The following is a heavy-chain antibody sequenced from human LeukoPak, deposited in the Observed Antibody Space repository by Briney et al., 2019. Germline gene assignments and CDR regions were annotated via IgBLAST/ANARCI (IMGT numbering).Heavy chain of an antibody. CDR3: AKGVSGYLYYFDY. J-gene: IGHJ4*02. V-gene: IGHV3-33*06. CDR2: IWYDGSNK. CDR1: GFTFSSYG. D-gene: IGHD3-22*01. Sequence: GRSLRLSCAASGFTFSSYGMHWVRQAPGKGLEWVAVIWYDGSNKYYADSVKGRFTISRDNSKNTLYLQMNGLRAEDTAVYYCAKGVSGYLYYFDYWGQGTLVTVSS.